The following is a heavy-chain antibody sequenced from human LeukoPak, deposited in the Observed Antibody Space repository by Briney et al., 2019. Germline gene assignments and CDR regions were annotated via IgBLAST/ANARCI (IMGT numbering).Heavy chain of an antibody. CDR1: GYTFTSYD. J-gene: IGHJ6*03. D-gene: IGHD2-15*01. V-gene: IGHV1-8*01. Sequence: ASVKVSCKASGYTFTSYDINWVRQATGQGLEWMGWMNPNSGNTGYAQKFQGRVTMTRNTSISTAYMELSSLRSEDTAVYSWARGRRSRVAATTGYYYYMDVWGKGTTVTVSS. CDR3: ARGRRSRVAATTGYYYYMDV. CDR2: MNPNSGNT.